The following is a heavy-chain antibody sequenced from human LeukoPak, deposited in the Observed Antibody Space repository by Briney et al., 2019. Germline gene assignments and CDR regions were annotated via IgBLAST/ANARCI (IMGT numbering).Heavy chain of an antibody. CDR3: ARDSSD. Sequence: PGGSLRLSCGASGFSFNSLSMNWVRQAPGKGLEWVSSIGGSSNYIYYADSVKGRFTISRDNAKNSLYLQMNSLRAEDTAVYYCARDSSDWGQGTLVTVSS. CDR2: IGGSSNYI. V-gene: IGHV3-21*01. CDR1: GFSFNSLS. J-gene: IGHJ4*02.